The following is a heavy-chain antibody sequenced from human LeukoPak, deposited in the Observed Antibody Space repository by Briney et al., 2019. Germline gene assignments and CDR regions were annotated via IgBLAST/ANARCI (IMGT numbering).Heavy chain of an antibody. V-gene: IGHV4-34*01. CDR3: ARDLLNEGNHLDY. J-gene: IGHJ4*02. CDR2: INHSGST. CDR1: GGSFSGYY. D-gene: IGHD4-23*01. Sequence: PSETLSLTCAVYGGSFSGYYWSWIRQPPGKGLEWIGEINHSGSTNYNPSLKSRVTISVDTSKNLFSLKLSSVTAADTAVYYCARDLLNEGNHLDYWGQGTLVTVSS.